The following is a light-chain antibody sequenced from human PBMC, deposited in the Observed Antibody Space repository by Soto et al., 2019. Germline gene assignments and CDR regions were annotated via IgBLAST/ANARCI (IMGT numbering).Light chain of an antibody. J-gene: IGKJ2*01. CDR3: QQCYSTPYT. Sequence: DIQMTQSPSSLSASVGARVTITCRASQSIRNYVNWYQQKPGKAPKFLTYVASTLQSGVPSRFSGSGSGTYFTLTISSLQPEDFATYYCQQCYSTPYTFGPGTKLEIK. CDR1: QSIRNY. CDR2: VAS. V-gene: IGKV1-39*01.